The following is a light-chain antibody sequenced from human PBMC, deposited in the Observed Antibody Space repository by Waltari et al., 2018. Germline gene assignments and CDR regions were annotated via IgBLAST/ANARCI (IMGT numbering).Light chain of an antibody. CDR2: GDN. CDR1: FSNIESNT. J-gene: IGLJ3*02. Sequence: QSVLTQPPPASGTPGQSVTSSCSGSFSNIESNTVNWYRQPPGTAPKILSYGDNQRPSGVPDRFSGSKSGTSASLAISGLQSADEADYYCAGWDDSLNGPVFGGGTKLTVL. CDR3: AGWDDSLNGPV. V-gene: IGLV1-44*01.